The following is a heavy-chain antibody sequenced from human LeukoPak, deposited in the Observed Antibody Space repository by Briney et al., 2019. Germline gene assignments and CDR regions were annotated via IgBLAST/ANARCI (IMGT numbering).Heavy chain of an antibody. J-gene: IGHJ3*01. CDR1: GFTVRSNY. Sequence: GGSLRLSCVASGFTVRSNYMSWVRQAPGRGLEWVSVVYSGGTTYYADSVKGRFTISRDNSKNTLYLQMNSLRAEDTAVYYCARVKVAVAGIGWFDPWGQGTMVTVSS. V-gene: IGHV3-53*01. D-gene: IGHD6-13*01. CDR2: VYSGGTT. CDR3: ARVKVAVAGIGWFDP.